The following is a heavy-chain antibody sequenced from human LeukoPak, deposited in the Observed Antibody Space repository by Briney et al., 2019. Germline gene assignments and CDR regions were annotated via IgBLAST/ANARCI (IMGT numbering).Heavy chain of an antibody. CDR2: INHSGST. Sequence: SETLSLTCAVYGGSFSGYYWSWIRQPPGKGLEWIGEINHSGSTNYNPSLKSRVTISVDKSKNQFSLKLSSVTAADTAVYYCASTMYSSSWFRPGYWGQGTLVTVS. D-gene: IGHD6-13*01. V-gene: IGHV4-34*01. CDR3: ASTMYSSSWFRPGY. CDR1: GGSFSGYY. J-gene: IGHJ4*02.